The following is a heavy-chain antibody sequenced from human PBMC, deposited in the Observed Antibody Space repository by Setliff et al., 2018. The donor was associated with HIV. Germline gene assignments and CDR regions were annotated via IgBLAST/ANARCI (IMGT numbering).Heavy chain of an antibody. J-gene: IGHJ6*03. D-gene: IGHD6-13*01. V-gene: IGHV3-48*01. Sequence: GESLKISCVDSGITFSSYSMYWVRQAPGKGLEWVSYISSSSSTIYYVDSVKGRFTISRDNARYSLYLQMNSLRAEDTAVYYCARDQSSSWFGFMDVWGKGTTVTVS. CDR2: ISSSSSTI. CDR1: GITFSSYS. CDR3: ARDQSSSWFGFMDV.